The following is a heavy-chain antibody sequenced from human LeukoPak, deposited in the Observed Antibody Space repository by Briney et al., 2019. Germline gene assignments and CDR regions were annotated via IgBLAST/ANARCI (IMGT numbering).Heavy chain of an antibody. D-gene: IGHD5-18*01. CDR2: IIPIFGTA. CDR1: GGTFSSYA. Sequence: SVKVSCKASGGTFSSYAISWVRQAPGQGLEWMGGIIPIFGTANYAQKFQGRVTITADESTSTAYMELSSLRSEDTAVYYCARSDREYSYSPRDYWGQGTLVTVSS. CDR3: ARSDREYSYSPRDY. V-gene: IGHV1-69*13. J-gene: IGHJ4*02.